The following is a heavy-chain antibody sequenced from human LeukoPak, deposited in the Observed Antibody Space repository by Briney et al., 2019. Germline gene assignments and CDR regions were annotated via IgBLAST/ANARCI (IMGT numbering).Heavy chain of an antibody. CDR3: ARISGYGSGSYYEYYYYMDV. V-gene: IGHV3-21*01. Sequence: GGSLRLSCAASGFTFSSFSINWVRQAPGKGLEWVSSISTSGGFIYYADSVKGRFTISRDNAKNSLYLQMNSLRAEDTAVYYCARISGYGSGSYYEYYYYMDVWGKGTTVTVSS. D-gene: IGHD3-10*01. CDR1: GFTFSSFS. CDR2: ISTSGGFI. J-gene: IGHJ6*03.